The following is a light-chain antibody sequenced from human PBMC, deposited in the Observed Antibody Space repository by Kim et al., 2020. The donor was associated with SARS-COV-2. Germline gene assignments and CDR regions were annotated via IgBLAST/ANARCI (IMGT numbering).Light chain of an antibody. CDR2: ETS. Sequence: TVTITGGSGTGAVTSGDYPYGLQQKTGQAPRTVVVETSHKRYWTPARFSGSRLGGKAALTLSGAQPEDEAEYFCLLSFGVGGVFGGGTKLTVL. CDR3: LLSFGVGGV. J-gene: IGLJ3*02. CDR1: TGAVTSGDY. V-gene: IGLV7-46*01.